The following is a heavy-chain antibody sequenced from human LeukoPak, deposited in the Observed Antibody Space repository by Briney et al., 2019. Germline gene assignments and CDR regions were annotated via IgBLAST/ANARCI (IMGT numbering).Heavy chain of an antibody. D-gene: IGHD1-26*01. CDR2: VGGSDAGT. Sequence: GGSLRLSCAAYGFTVSSYAMRWVRQAPGKGREWVSAVGGSDAGTSYADSVKGRFTISRDNSKNTLYLQMNSLRAEDTAVYYCAKNRGGSYYSGSDYWGQGTLVTVSS. J-gene: IGHJ4*02. CDR3: AKNRGGSYYSGSDY. CDR1: GFTVSSYA. V-gene: IGHV3-23*01.